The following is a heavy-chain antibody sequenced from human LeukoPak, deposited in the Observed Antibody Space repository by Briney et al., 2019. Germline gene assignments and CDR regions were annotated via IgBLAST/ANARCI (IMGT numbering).Heavy chain of an antibody. CDR2: IKQDGSEK. D-gene: IGHD3-3*01. CDR3: ARVRREGNYDFWSGYYFDY. CDR1: GFTFSSYW. V-gene: IGHV3-7*01. J-gene: IGHJ4*02. Sequence: GGSLRLSCAASGFTFSSYWMSWVRQAPGKGLEWVANIKQDGSEKYYVDSVKGRFTISRDNAKNSLYLQMNSLRAEDTAVYYCARVRREGNYDFWSGYYFDYWGQGTLVTVSS.